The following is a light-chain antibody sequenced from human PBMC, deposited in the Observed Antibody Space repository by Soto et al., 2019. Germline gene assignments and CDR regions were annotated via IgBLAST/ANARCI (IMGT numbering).Light chain of an antibody. CDR3: QHYGTSPPYT. CDR2: GAS. V-gene: IGKV3-20*01. CDR1: QSVSSSS. J-gene: IGKJ2*01. Sequence: EIVLTQSPGTLSLSPGERATLFCRASQSVSSSSLAWYQQKPGQAPRLLIHGASTRATGIPDRFSGSGSGTDFTLIISTLEPEDFAVYFCQHYGTSPPYTVAPGTKLEIK.